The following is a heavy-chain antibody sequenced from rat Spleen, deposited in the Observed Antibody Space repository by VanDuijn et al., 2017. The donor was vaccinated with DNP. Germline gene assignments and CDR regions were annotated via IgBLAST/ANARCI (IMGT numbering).Heavy chain of an antibody. J-gene: IGHJ4*01. CDR1: GFTFSSFP. D-gene: IGHD1-1*01. CDR3: ARHDTTVAHFYAMDA. Sequence: EVQLVESGGGLVQPGGSMKLSCAASGFTFSSFPMAWVRQAATKGLEWVATISASGGSTYYRDSVKGRFTISRDNAKSSLYLQMNSLKSEDTATYYCARHDTTVAHFYAMDAWGQGTSVTVSS. V-gene: IGHV5-46*01. CDR2: ISASGGST.